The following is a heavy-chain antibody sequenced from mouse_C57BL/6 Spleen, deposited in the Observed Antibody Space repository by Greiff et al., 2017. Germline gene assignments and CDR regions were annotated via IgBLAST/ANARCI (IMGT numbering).Heavy chain of an antibody. V-gene: IGHV1-42*01. CDR1: GYSFTGYY. J-gene: IGHJ4*01. D-gene: IGHD1-1*01. Sequence: EVQLQQSGPELVKPGASVKISCKASGYSFTGYYMNWVKQSPEKSLEWIGEINPSTGGTTYNQKFKAKATLTVDKSSSTAYMQLKSLTSEDSAVYYCARKGGSDNYAMDYWGQGTSVTVSS. CDR2: INPSTGGT. CDR3: ARKGGSDNYAMDY.